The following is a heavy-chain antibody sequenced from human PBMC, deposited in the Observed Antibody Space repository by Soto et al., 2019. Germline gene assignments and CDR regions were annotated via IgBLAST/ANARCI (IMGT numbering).Heavy chain of an antibody. CDR3: AKGGRIVATTYHLDV. CDR1: GFTFSTYA. V-gene: IGHV3-23*01. Sequence: EVQLLESGGGLVQPGGSLRLSCGASGFTFSTYAMNWVRQAPGKGLEWVAAISGSGGGTYYADSVKGRFTISRDNSKNSLFLHMNSLRAEDRAVYFCAKGGRIVATTYHLDVWGQGTTVAVSS. CDR2: ISGSGGGT. D-gene: IGHD1-26*01. J-gene: IGHJ6*02.